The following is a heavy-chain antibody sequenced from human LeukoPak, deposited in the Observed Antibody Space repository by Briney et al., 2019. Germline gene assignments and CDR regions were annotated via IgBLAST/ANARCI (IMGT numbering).Heavy chain of an antibody. V-gene: IGHV3-21*06. D-gene: IGHD1-26*01. J-gene: IGHJ4*02. CDR3: ARIIGISGTYPTDY. CDR1: GFTFRTYS. CDR2: ISSTSTYI. Sequence: PGGSLRLSCAASGFTFRTYSMNWVRQAPGKGLEWVSSISSTSTYIYYADSMKGRFIISRDNARNSLCLEMNSLRAEDTAVYYCARIIGISGTYPTDYWGQGTLVTVSS.